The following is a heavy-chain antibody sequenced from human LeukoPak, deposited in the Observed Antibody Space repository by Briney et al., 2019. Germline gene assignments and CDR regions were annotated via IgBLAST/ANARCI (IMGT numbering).Heavy chain of an antibody. CDR3: ASIGREGYYYYYYMDV. Sequence: GGSLRLSCAASGFTVSSNYMSWVRQAPGKGLEWVSVIYSGGSTYYADSVKGRFTISRDNSKNTLYLQMNSLRAEDTAVYYCASIGREGYYYYYYMDVWGKGTTVTVSS. CDR2: IYSGGST. V-gene: IGHV3-66*01. J-gene: IGHJ6*03. CDR1: GFTVSSNY. D-gene: IGHD5-24*01.